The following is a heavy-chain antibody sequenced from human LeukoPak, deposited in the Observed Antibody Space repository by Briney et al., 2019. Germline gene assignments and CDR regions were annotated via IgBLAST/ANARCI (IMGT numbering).Heavy chain of an antibody. CDR3: ATFNQFGEQWLYQGWYYFDY. CDR2: INTNTGNP. D-gene: IGHD6-19*01. J-gene: IGHJ4*02. V-gene: IGHV7-4-1*02. CDR1: GYTFTSYA. Sequence: ASVKVSCKASGYTFTSYAMNWVRQAPGQGLEWMGWINTNTGNPTYAQGFTGRFVFSLDTSVSTAYLQISSLKAEDTAVYYCATFNQFGEQWLYQGWYYFDYRGQGTLVTVSS.